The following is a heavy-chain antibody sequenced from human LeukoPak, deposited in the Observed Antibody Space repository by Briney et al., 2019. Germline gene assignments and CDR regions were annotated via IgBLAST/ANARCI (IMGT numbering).Heavy chain of an antibody. D-gene: IGHD1-14*01. CDR2: INHSGST. J-gene: IGHJ4*02. CDR1: GGSISSYY. CDR3: ARGDGPQGIRKYFDY. V-gene: IGHV4-34*01. Sequence: PSETLSLTCTVSGGSISSYYWSWIRQPPGKGLEWIGEINHSGSTNYNPSLKSRVTISVDTSKNQFSLKLSSVTAADTAVYYCARGDGPQGIRKYFDYWGQGTLVTVSS.